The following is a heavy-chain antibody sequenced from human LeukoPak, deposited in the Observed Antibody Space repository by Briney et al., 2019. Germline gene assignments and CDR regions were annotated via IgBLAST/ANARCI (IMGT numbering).Heavy chain of an antibody. CDR3: ARDRRYSSGWYLY. CDR1: GFTFSSYA. J-gene: IGHJ4*02. V-gene: IGHV3-30*04. D-gene: IGHD6-19*01. Sequence: PGGSLRLSCAASGFTFSSYAMHWVRQAPGKGLEWVAVISYDGSNKYYADSVKGRFTISRDNSKNTLYLQMNSLRAEDTAVYYCARDRRYSSGWYLYWGQGTLVTVSP. CDR2: ISYDGSNK.